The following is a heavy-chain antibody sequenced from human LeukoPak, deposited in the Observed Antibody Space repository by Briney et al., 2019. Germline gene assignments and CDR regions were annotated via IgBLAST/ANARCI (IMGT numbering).Heavy chain of an antibody. D-gene: IGHD6-13*01. CDR1: GFTFSSYA. CDR2: ISGSGGST. CDR3: AKDQAAGFHLDY. V-gene: IGHV3-23*01. Sequence: GGSLRLSCAASGFTFSSYAMSWVRQAPGKGLEWVSAISGSGGSTYYADSVTGRFTISRDNSKNTLYLQMNSLRAEDTAVYYCAKDQAAGFHLDYWGQGTLVTVSS. J-gene: IGHJ4*02.